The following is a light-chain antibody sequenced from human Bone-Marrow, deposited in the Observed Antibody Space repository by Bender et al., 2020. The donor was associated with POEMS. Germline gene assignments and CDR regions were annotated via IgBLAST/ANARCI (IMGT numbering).Light chain of an antibody. CDR3: CSYAGNTV. J-gene: IGLJ1*01. CDR2: DAS. Sequence: QSALTQPASVSGSPGQSITISCTGDISDIGKYDLLSWYQQYPGKVPKLIIYDASKRPSGVSNRCSGSKSGNTASLTISGLQPEDEAEYYCCSYAGNTVFGSGTRVTVL. CDR1: ISDIGKYDL. V-gene: IGLV2-23*01.